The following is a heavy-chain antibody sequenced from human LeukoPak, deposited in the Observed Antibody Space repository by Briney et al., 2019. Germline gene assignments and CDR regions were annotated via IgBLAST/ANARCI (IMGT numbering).Heavy chain of an antibody. CDR1: GGSISTYY. V-gene: IGHV4-4*07. J-gene: IGHJ4*02. Sequence: SETLSLTCTVSGGSISTYYWSWIRQPAGKGLEWIGRIYVSGTTNYNPSLKSRLTMSVDASRNQFSLKLSSVTAADTAVYYCARGASILYYYDSSGSSYYFDYWGQGTLVTVSS. CDR3: ARGASILYYYDSSGSSYYFDY. D-gene: IGHD3-22*01. CDR2: IYVSGTT.